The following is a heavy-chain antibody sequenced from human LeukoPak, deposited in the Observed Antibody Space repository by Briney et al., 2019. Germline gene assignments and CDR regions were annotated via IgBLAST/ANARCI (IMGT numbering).Heavy chain of an antibody. CDR2: IYYSGST. Sequence: SETLSLTCTVSGGSISSSSYYWGWIRQPPGKGLEWIGSIYYSGSTYYNPSLKSRVTISVDKSKNQFSLKLSSVTAADTAVYYCARADSGSYFSYYYYYMDVWGKGTTVTVSS. V-gene: IGHV4-39*07. CDR3: ARADSGSYFSYYYYYMDV. D-gene: IGHD1-26*01. J-gene: IGHJ6*03. CDR1: GGSISSSSYY.